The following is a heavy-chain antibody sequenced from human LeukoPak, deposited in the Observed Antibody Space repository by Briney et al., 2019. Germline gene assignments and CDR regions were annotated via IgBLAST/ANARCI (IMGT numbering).Heavy chain of an antibody. CDR3: AGDLVIGISGGFYSYMDV. CDR1: GYTFTDHY. CDR2: IDCNSGGT. Sequence: ASVKVSCKASGYTFTDHYFHWVRQAPGQGLEWMGWIDCNSGGTRYGQNFQGRVALTRDTSINTAYMELSSLKSDDTAVYYCAGDLVIGISGGFYSYMDVWGKGTTVTVSS. J-gene: IGHJ6*03. D-gene: IGHD2/OR15-2a*01. V-gene: IGHV1-2*02.